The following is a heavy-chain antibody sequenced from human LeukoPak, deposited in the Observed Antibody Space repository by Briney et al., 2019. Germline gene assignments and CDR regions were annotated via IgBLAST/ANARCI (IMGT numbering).Heavy chain of an antibody. D-gene: IGHD3-3*01. V-gene: IGHV1-2*06. CDR2: INPNSGGT. CDR3: ARDHHRITIFGVVMSYYYYGMDV. Sequence: ASVKVSCKASGYTFTGYYMHWVRQAPGQGLEWMGRINPNSGGTNYAQKFQGRVTMTRDTSISTAYMELSRLRSDDTAVYYCARDHHRITIFGVVMSYYYYGMDVWGQGTTVTVSS. J-gene: IGHJ6*02. CDR1: GYTFTGYY.